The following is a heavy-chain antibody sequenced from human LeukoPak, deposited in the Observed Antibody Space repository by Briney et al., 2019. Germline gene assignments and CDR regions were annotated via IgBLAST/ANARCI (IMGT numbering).Heavy chain of an antibody. Sequence: SETLSLTCAVYGGSFSGYYWSWIRQPPGKGLEWIGEINHSGSTNYNPSLKRRVTISVDTSKNQFSLKLSSVTAADTDVYYCARRKYYYDSSGLFVWGKGTTVTVSS. CDR3: ARRKYYYDSSGLFV. V-gene: IGHV4-34*01. CDR1: GGSFSGYY. D-gene: IGHD3-22*01. CDR2: INHSGST. J-gene: IGHJ6*04.